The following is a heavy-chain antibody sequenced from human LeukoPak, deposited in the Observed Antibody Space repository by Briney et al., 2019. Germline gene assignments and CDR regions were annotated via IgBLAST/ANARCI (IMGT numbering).Heavy chain of an antibody. D-gene: IGHD3-22*01. CDR2: VYPGDSDT. CDR1: GYSFTSYW. CDR3: ARHARDSSGRYYNEADY. V-gene: IGHV5-51*01. J-gene: IGHJ4*02. Sequence: GESLKISCKGSGYSFTSYWIGWVRQMPGKGLEWMGFVYPGDSDTIYSPSFQGQVTISVDRSINTASLQWSSLKASDTAMYYCARHARDSSGRYYNEADYWGQGTLVTVSP.